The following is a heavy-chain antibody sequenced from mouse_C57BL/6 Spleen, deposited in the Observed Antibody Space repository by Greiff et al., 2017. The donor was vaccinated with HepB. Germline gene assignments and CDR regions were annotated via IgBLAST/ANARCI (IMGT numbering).Heavy chain of an antibody. CDR2: FYPGSGSI. J-gene: IGHJ1*03. V-gene: IGHV1-62-2*01. CDR3: ARHEGDYGSSYGYFDV. CDR1: GYTFTEYT. D-gene: IGHD1-1*01. Sequence: VKVVESGAELVKPGASVKLSCKASGYTFTEYTIHWVKQRSGQGLEWIGWFYPGSGSIKYNEKFKDKATLTADKSSSTVYMELSRLTSEDSAVYFCARHEGDYGSSYGYFDVWGTGTTVTVSS.